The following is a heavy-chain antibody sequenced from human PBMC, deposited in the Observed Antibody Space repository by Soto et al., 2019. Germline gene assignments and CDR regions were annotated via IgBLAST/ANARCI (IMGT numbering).Heavy chain of an antibody. CDR3: AKDREYFDWLFYFDY. J-gene: IGHJ4*02. Sequence: EVQLLESGGGLVQPGGSLRLSCAASGFTFSSYAMSWVRQAPGKGLEWVSAISGSGGSTYYADSVKGRFTISRDNSKNTLYLQMNSRRAEDTAVYYCAKDREYFDWLFYFDYWGQGTLVTVSS. CDR2: ISGSGGST. D-gene: IGHD3-9*01. V-gene: IGHV3-23*01. CDR1: GFTFSSYA.